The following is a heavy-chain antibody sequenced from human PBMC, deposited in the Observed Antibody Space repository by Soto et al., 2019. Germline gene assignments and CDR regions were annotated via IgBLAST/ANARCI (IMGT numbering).Heavy chain of an antibody. D-gene: IGHD2-2*01. Sequence: ASVKVSCKASGYTFTSYGISWVRQAPGRGLEWMGWISAYNGNTNYAQKLQGRVTMTTDTSTSTAYMELRSLRSDDTAVYYCARDRPAADIYYYYYGMDVWGQGTTVTVSS. CDR3: ARDRPAADIYYYYYGMDV. V-gene: IGHV1-18*01. CDR2: ISAYNGNT. J-gene: IGHJ6*02. CDR1: GYTFTSYG.